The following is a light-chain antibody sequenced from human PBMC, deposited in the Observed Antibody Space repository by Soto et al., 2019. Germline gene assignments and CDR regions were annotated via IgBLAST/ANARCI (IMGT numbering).Light chain of an antibody. V-gene: IGLV2-23*02. CDR3: CSFAGTSTYWV. CDR1: SSDVGSYNF. Sequence: QSVLTQPASVSGSPGQSITISCTGTSSDVGSYNFVSWYQQHPGKAPKLIIYEVNKRPSGVSNRFSGSKSGTTASLTLSGLQADDEADYYCCSFAGTSTYWVFGGGTKVTVL. J-gene: IGLJ3*02. CDR2: EVN.